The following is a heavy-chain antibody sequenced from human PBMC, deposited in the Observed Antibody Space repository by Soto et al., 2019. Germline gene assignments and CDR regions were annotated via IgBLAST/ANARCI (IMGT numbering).Heavy chain of an antibody. J-gene: IGHJ4*02. CDR1: GGSISSSTYY. CDR3: ARLQNFVNWSFDH. V-gene: IGHV4-39*01. D-gene: IGHD3-3*01. Sequence: SETLSLTCTVSGGSISSSTYYWGWIRQPPGRGLEWIGSIYYSGSTYYSPSLKSRVTISVDTSKNQFSLKLSSVTAADTAVYYCARLQNFVNWSFDHWGQGALVTVSS. CDR2: IYYSGST.